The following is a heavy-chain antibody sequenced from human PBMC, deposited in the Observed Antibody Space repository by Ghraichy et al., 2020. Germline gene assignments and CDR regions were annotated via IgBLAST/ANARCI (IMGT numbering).Heavy chain of an antibody. CDR3: AREYSSSVDGDAFDI. V-gene: IGHV4-59*01. D-gene: IGHD6-6*01. CDR1: GGSISSYY. Sequence: SETLSLTCTVSGGSISSYYWNWIRQPPGKGLEWIGYIYYSGSTNYNPSLKSRVTISVDTSKNQFYLKLISVTAADTAVYYCAREYSSSVDGDAFDIWGQGTMVTVSS. CDR2: IYYSGST. J-gene: IGHJ3*02.